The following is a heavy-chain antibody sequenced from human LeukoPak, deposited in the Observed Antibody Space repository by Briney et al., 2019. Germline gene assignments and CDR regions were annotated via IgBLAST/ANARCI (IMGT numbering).Heavy chain of an antibody. D-gene: IGHD6-13*01. CDR1: GLTFSSYA. CDR2: ISYDGSNK. CDR3: ARSEDIAAAAPD. Sequence: GRSLRLSCAASGLTFSSYAMHWVRQAPGKGLEWVAVISYDGSNKYYADSVKGRFTISRDNSKNTLYLQMNSLRAEDTAVYYCARSEDIAAAAPDWGQGTLVTVSS. V-gene: IGHV3-30*04. J-gene: IGHJ4*02.